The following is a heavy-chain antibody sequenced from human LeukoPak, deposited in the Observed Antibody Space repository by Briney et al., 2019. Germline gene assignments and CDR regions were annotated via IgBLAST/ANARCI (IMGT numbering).Heavy chain of an antibody. Sequence: SSQTLSLTCAVSGGSISSGNYYWSWIRQHPGKGLEWIGYIYYSGSTYYNPSLKSRVTISVDTSKNQFSLKLSSVTAADTAVYYCARVPDYSNKNWFDPWGQGTLVTVSS. CDR1: GGSISSGNYY. CDR3: ARVPDYSNKNWFDP. V-gene: IGHV4-31*11. CDR2: IYYSGST. J-gene: IGHJ5*02. D-gene: IGHD4-11*01.